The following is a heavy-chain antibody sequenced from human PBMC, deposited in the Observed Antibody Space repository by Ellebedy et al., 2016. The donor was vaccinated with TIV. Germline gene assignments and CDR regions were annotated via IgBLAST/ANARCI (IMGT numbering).Heavy chain of an antibody. D-gene: IGHD3-3*01. CDR1: GFTFSSYH. CDR2: TNGDGSST. V-gene: IGHV3-74*03. CDR3: AKVATRFLEWLSPDFDS. Sequence: GGSLRLSCAASGFTFSSYHMHWVRQAPGKGLLWVSRTNGDGSSTTYADPVKGRFTISRDNAKDTLYLQMNDLRVGDTAIYYCAKVATRFLEWLSPDFDSWGQGVLVTVSS. J-gene: IGHJ4*02.